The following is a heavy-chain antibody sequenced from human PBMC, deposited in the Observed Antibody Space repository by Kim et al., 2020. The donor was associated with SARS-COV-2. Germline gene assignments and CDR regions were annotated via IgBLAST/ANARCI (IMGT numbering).Heavy chain of an antibody. CDR3: AKDHASRRIAVAGSFDY. Sequence: GGSLRLSCAASGFTFSSYGMHWVRQAPGKGLEWVAVISYDGSNKYYADSVKGRFTISRDNSKNTLYLQMNSLRAEDTAVYYCAKDHASRRIAVAGSFDYWGQGTLVTVSS. D-gene: IGHD6-19*01. V-gene: IGHV3-30*18. CDR1: GFTFSSYG. J-gene: IGHJ4*02. CDR2: ISYDGSNK.